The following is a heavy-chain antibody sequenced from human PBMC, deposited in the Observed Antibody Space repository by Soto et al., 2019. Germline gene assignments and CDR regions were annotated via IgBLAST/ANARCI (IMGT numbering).Heavy chain of an antibody. CDR3: ARGALESSSWYGGQYYFDY. D-gene: IGHD6-13*01. Sequence: GSLRLSCAASGFTFSSYGMHWVRQAPGKGLEWVAVIWYDGSNKYYADSVKGRFTISRDNSKNTLYLQMNSLRAEDTAVYYCARGALESSSWYGGQYYFDYWGQGTLVTVSS. CDR1: GFTFSSYG. CDR2: IWYDGSNK. J-gene: IGHJ4*02. V-gene: IGHV3-33*01.